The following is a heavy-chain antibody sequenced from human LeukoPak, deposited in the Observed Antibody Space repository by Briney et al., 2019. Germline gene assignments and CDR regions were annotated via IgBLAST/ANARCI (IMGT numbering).Heavy chain of an antibody. CDR1: GYTFTAYY. CDR2: IDLNSGGT. CDR3: ARSPGYCNSASCYGWFDP. D-gene: IGHD2-2*01. V-gene: IGHV1-2*02. Sequence: ASVKVSCKASGYTFTAYYMHWVRQAPGQGLEWMGWIDLNSGGTNYAQKFQGRVTMTRDTSISTAYMELSGLKSDDTAVYYCARSPGYCNSASCYGWFDPWGQGTLVTVSS. J-gene: IGHJ5*02.